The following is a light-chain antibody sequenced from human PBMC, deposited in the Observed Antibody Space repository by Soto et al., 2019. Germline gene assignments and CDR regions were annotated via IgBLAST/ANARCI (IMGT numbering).Light chain of an antibody. J-gene: IGKJ1*01. V-gene: IGKV1-39*01. CDR1: QNISPY. CDR2: VAS. CDR3: QQSYITPRT. Sequence: DIPMTQSPSSRSASVAARVTIPCRASQNISPYLNWYQQKPGEAPKLLIYVASTLQSGVPSRFSGSGSGTDFTLTITSLQPEDFATYYCQQSYITPRTFGQGTKVDI.